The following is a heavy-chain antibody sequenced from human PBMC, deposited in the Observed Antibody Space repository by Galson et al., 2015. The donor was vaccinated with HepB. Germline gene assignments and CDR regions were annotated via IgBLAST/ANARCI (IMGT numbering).Heavy chain of an antibody. CDR2: IKSKTDGGTT. D-gene: IGHD3-3*01. J-gene: IGHJ4*02. V-gene: IGHV3-15*01. CDR1: GFTFSNAW. CDR3: TTESGGYDFWSGYYQTSDY. Sequence: SLRLSCAASGFTFSNAWMSWVRQAPGKGLEWVGRIKSKTDGGTTDYAAPVKGRFTISRDDSKNTLYLQMNSLKTEDTAVYYCTTESGGYDFWSGYYQTSDYWGQGTLVTVSS.